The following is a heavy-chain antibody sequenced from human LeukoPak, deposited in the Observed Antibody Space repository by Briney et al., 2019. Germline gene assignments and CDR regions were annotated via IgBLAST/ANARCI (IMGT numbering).Heavy chain of an antibody. CDR1: GFTSSSYA. J-gene: IGHJ4*02. D-gene: IGHD6-13*01. CDR3: AKAAAAPGFDF. CDR2: VSGSGDRM. Sequence: GESLRLSCAASGFTSSSYALNWVRQAPGKGLEWVATVSGSGDRMYHADSVKGRFTISRDNSKNTIYLQMNSLRAEDTALYYCAKAAAAPGFDFWGQGTLVTVSS. V-gene: IGHV3-23*01.